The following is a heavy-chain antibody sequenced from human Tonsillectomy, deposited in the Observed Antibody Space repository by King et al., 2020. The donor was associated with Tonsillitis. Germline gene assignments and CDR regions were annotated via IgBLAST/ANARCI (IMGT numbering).Heavy chain of an antibody. CDR2: ISSSGSYK. Sequence: QLVQSGGGLVKPGGSLRLSCAASGLTFSSYTMNWVRQAPGKGLERVSSISSSGSYKYFADSVKGRFTISRDNAKNSLYLQMNSLRAEDTAVYYCARDEVGMDVWGKGTTVTVSS. CDR1: GLTFSSYT. D-gene: IGHD1-26*01. CDR3: ARDEVGMDV. J-gene: IGHJ6*04. V-gene: IGHV3-21*01.